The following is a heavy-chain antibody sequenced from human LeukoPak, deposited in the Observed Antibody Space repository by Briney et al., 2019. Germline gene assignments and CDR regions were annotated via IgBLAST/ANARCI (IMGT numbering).Heavy chain of an antibody. CDR2: IYPDDSDT. CDR3: ARRSIAAAGTFDY. Sequence: GESLQISCKGSGYSFTSYWIGWVRPVPGKGLEWMGIIYPDDSDTTYSPSFQGQVTISADKSISTAYLQWSTLKASDTAIYYCARRSIAAAGTFDYWGQGTLVTVSS. CDR1: GYSFTSYW. D-gene: IGHD6-13*01. J-gene: IGHJ4*02. V-gene: IGHV5-51*01.